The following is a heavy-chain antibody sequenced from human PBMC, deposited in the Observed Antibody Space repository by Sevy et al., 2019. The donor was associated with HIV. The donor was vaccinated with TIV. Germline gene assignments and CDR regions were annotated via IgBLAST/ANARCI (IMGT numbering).Heavy chain of an antibody. Sequence: GGSLRLSCAASGFTFSSYAMSWVRQAPGKGLEWVSAISGRGGSTYYADSVKGRFTISRDNSKNTLYLQMNSLRAEDTAGYYCAKGTVTTHYYYYGMDVWGQGTTVTVSS. V-gene: IGHV3-23*01. J-gene: IGHJ6*02. CDR3: AKGTVTTHYYYYGMDV. CDR1: GFTFSSYA. D-gene: IGHD4-17*01. CDR2: ISGRGGST.